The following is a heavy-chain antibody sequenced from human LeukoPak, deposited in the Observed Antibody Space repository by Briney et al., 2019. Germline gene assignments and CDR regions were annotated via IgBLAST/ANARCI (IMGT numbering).Heavy chain of an antibody. D-gene: IGHD6-19*01. Sequence: GGSLRLSCAASGSTFSSYSMNWVRQAPGKGLEWVSSISSSSSYIYYADSVKGRFTISRDNAKNSLYLQMNSLRAEDTAVYYCARESIAVAGPTFSDYYYYYMDVWGKGTTVTVSS. V-gene: IGHV3-21*01. CDR1: GSTFSSYS. CDR3: ARESIAVAGPTFSDYYYYYMDV. J-gene: IGHJ6*03. CDR2: ISSSSSYI.